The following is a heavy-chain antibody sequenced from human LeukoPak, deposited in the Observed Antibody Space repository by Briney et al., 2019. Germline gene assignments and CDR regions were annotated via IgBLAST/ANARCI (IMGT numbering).Heavy chain of an antibody. V-gene: IGHV3-23*01. D-gene: IGHD6-13*01. J-gene: IGHJ4*02. CDR2: ISGSGGST. CDR1: GFTFSSYA. CDR3: ARAGLSAAGDY. Sequence: GGSLRLSCAASGFTFSSYAMSWVRQAPGKGLEWVSAISGSGGSTYYADSVKGRFTISRDNSKNIVYLQMNSLRVEDTALYYCARAGLSAAGDYWGRGTLVTVSS.